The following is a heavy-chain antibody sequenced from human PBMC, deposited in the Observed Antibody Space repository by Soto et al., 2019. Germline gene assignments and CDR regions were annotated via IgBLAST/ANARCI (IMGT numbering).Heavy chain of an antibody. J-gene: IGHJ4*02. CDR2: IYYSGST. CDR1: GGSISSSSYY. CDR3: ARHRYSSGWYRYYFDY. D-gene: IGHD6-19*01. V-gene: IGHV4-39*01. Sequence: SETLSLTCTVSGGSISSSSYYWGWIRGPPGKGLEWIGSIYYSGSTYYNPSLKSRVTISVDPSKNKFSLKLSSVTAADTAVYYRARHRYSSGWYRYYFDYWGQGTLVTVSS.